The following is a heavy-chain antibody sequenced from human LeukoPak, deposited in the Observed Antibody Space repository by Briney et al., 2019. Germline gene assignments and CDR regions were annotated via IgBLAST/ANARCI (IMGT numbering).Heavy chain of an antibody. V-gene: IGHV1-69*02. CDR1: GGTFSSYT. Sequence: ASVKVSCKASGGTFSSYTISWVRQAPGQGLEWMGRIIPILGIANYAQKFQGRVTITADISTSTAYMELSSLRSEDTAVYYCARPGRYCSSTSCYNYFDYWGQGTLVTVSS. CDR2: IIPILGIA. D-gene: IGHD2-2*02. CDR3: ARPGRYCSSTSCYNYFDY. J-gene: IGHJ4*02.